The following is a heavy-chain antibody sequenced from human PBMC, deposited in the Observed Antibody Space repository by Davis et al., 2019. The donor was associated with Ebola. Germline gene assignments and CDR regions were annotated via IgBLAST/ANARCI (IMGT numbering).Heavy chain of an antibody. Sequence: GESLKISCAASGFTFSSYWMSWIRQAPGKGLEWVANIKQDGSEKYYVDSVKGRFTISRDNAKNSLYLQMNSLRAEDTAVYYCARKLVGATGWGQGTLVTVSS. CDR3: ARKLVGATG. J-gene: IGHJ4*02. V-gene: IGHV3-7*01. D-gene: IGHD1-26*01. CDR1: GFTFSSYW. CDR2: IKQDGSEK.